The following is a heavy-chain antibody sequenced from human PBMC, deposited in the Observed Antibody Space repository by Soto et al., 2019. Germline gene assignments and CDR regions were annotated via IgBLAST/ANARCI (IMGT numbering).Heavy chain of an antibody. V-gene: IGHV1-18*01. CDR2: LSGDKGDI. Sequence: QVQLVQSGDELKKPGASVKVSCKAADYTFNSYGISWVRKAPGQGLEWMGWLSGDKGDIKYAQKFQGRVTMTTAISTSTVYMELRSLSSDDTAVYFCAGSRGFGFDFWGQGTLVTVSS. CDR3: AGSRGFGFDF. D-gene: IGHD2-15*01. J-gene: IGHJ4*02. CDR1: DYTFNSYG.